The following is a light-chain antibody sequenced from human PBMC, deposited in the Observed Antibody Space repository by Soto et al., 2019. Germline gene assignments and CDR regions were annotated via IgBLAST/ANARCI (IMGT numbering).Light chain of an antibody. Sequence: EIVLTQSPGTLSLSPGETATLSCRASQSVARDLTWYQQKPGQAPRLLISRASTGATGIPDRFSGSGSGTDFTLTINRLEPKDSAVYYCQQHTISMYTFGQGTKLEIK. CDR2: RAS. J-gene: IGKJ2*01. CDR3: QQHTISMYT. CDR1: QSVARD. V-gene: IGKV3-20*01.